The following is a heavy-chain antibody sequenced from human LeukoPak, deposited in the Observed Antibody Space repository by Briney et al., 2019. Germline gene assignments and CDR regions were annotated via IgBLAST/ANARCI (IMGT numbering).Heavy chain of an antibody. CDR1: GYTFSNYG. Sequence: ASVKVSCKASGYTFSNYGINWVRQAPGQGLEWMGWINTNTGNPTYAQGFTGRFVFSLDTSVSTAYLQISSLKAEDTAVYYCAEQTIFGVVTIPLGAFDIWGQGTMVTVSS. V-gene: IGHV7-4-1*02. CDR3: AEQTIFGVVTIPLGAFDI. CDR2: INTNTGNP. J-gene: IGHJ3*02. D-gene: IGHD3-3*01.